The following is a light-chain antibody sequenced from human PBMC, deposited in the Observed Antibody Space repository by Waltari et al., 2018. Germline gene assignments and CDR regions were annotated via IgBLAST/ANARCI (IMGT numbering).Light chain of an antibody. CDR2: AAS. CDR1: QAIRND. Sequence: DIQMTQSPSSLSVSVGDRVTIACRASQAIRNDLGWFQQKPGKAPRRLIYAASRLQSGVPSRFSGSVSGTQFTLTISSLQPEDFATYYCLQHNTYPLTFGGGTKVEI. J-gene: IGKJ4*01. CDR3: LQHNTYPLT. V-gene: IGKV1-17*01.